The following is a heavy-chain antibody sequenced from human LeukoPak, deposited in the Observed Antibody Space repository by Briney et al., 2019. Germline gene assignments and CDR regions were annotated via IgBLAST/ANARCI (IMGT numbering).Heavy chain of an antibody. V-gene: IGHV3-30*18. CDR2: TSYDGSKK. CDR1: GFTFRNYG. CDR3: AKDQRHYYDSSGFLTPDY. Sequence: PGRSLRLSCAASGFTFRNYGMHWVRQAPGKGLEWVAVTSYDGSKKYYADSVKGRFTISRDNSENMLYLQMNGVRAEDTAVFYCAKDQRHYYDSSGFLTPDYWGQGTLVTDSS. J-gene: IGHJ4*02. D-gene: IGHD3-22*01.